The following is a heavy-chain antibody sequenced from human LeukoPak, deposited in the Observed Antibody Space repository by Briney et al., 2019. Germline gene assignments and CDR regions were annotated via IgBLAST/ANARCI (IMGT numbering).Heavy chain of an antibody. CDR1: GFSLSTRGMC. CDR3: ARMTYYYDRSGYYVFDY. CDR2: IDWLDAK. J-gene: IGHJ4*02. V-gene: IGHV2-70*11. D-gene: IGHD3-22*01. Sequence: SAPTLVNPTQTLTLTCTFSGFSLSTRGMCVTWIRQPPGNPLEWLDRIDWLDAKYYNTSLKTRLTISKDISKNQVVLTMTNMDPVDTATYYCARMTYYYDRSGYYVFDYWGQGTLVTVSS.